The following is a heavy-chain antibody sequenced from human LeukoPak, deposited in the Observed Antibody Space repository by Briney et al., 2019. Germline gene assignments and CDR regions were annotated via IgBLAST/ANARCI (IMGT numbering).Heavy chain of an antibody. CDR2: IYPGDSDT. J-gene: IGHJ4*02. D-gene: IGHD3-10*01. V-gene: IGHV5-51*01. CDR3: VRGGGEQQVDS. CDR1: GYSFTNYW. Sequence: GESLQTSCQGSGYSFTNYWIGWVRRMPGKGLEWMGMIYPGDSDTRYSPSFQGQVTVSSDKSISTAFLQWSSLKASDTAMYYCVRGGGEQQVDSWGQGTRVTVSS.